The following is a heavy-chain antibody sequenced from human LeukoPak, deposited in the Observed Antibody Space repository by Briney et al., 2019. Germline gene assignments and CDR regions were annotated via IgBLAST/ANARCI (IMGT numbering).Heavy chain of an antibody. CDR3: ARGSGQTTVVTPEMGWYFDL. V-gene: IGHV3-21*01. D-gene: IGHD4-23*01. CDR1: GFTFSSYS. Sequence: GGSLRLSCAASGFTFSSYSMNWVRQAPGKGLEWVSSISSSSSYIYYADSVKGRFTISRDNAKNSLYLQMNSLRAEDTAVYYCARGSGQTTVVTPEMGWYFDLWGRGTLVTVSS. CDR2: ISSSSSYI. J-gene: IGHJ2*01.